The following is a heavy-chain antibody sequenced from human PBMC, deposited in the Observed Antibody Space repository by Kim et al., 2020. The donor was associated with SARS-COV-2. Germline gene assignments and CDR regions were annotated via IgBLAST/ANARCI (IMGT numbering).Heavy chain of an antibody. J-gene: IGHJ5*02. CDR3: RPDPMNTYCSSTSCYAGWFDP. D-gene: IGHD2-2*01. CDR2: IKSKTDGGTT. Sequence: GGSLRLSCAASGFTFSNAWMSWVRQAPGKGLEWVGRIKSKTDGGTTDYAAPVKGRFTISRDDSKNTLYLQMNSLKTEDTAVYYCRPDPMNTYCSSTSCYAGWFDPWGQGTLVTVSS. CDR1: GFTFSNAW. V-gene: IGHV3-15*01.